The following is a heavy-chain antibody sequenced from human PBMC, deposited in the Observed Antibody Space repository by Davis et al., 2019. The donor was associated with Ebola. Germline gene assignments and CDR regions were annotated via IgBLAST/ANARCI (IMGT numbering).Heavy chain of an antibody. Sequence: SGPTLVKPTETLTPTCTVSGFSLSNPRMGVSWIRQPPGKALEWLAHIFSNDEKSYSTSLKSRLAITKDTSKNQVVLTMTNMDPVDTATYYCAHRSSGSYNLDYWGQGTLVTVSS. CDR3: AHRSSGSYNLDY. CDR2: IFSNDEK. CDR1: GFSLSNPRMG. D-gene: IGHD1-26*01. V-gene: IGHV2-26*01. J-gene: IGHJ4*02.